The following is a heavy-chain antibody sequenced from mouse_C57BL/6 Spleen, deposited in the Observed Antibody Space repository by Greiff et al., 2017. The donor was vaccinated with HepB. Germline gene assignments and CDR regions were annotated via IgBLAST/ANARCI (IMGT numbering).Heavy chain of an antibody. CDR3: TRPLIPTVVARGYFDY. CDR1: GYTFTDYE. V-gene: IGHV1-15*01. J-gene: IGHJ2*01. D-gene: IGHD1-1*01. CDR2: IDPETGGT. Sequence: QVQLQQSGAELVRPGASVTLSCKASGYTFTDYEMHWVKQTPVHGLEWIGAIDPETGGTAYNQKFKGKAILTADKSSSTAYMELRSLTSEDSAVYYCTRPLIPTVVARGYFDYWGQGTTLTVSS.